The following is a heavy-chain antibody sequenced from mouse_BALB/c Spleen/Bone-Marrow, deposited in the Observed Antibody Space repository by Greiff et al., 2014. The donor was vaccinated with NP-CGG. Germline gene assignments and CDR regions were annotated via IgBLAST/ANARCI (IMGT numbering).Heavy chain of an antibody. Sequence: VQLQQSGAELVKPGASVKLSCTASGFNIKDTYMHWVKQRPEQGLEWIGGIDPANGNTKYDPKFQGKDTITADTSSNTAYLQLSSLTSEDAAVYYCATSTAGFAYWGQGTLVTVSA. CDR3: ATSTAGFAY. V-gene: IGHV14-3*02. D-gene: IGHD1-2*01. CDR2: IDPANGNT. J-gene: IGHJ3*01. CDR1: GFNIKDTY.